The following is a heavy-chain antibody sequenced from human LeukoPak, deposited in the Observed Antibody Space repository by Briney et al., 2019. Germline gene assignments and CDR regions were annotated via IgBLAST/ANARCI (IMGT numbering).Heavy chain of an antibody. J-gene: IGHJ4*02. CDR1: GFTFTSYG. CDR3: AKGRGYSGYQKVDY. CDR2: IWYDGSNK. D-gene: IGHD5-12*01. Sequence: GGSLRLSCAASGFTFTSYGMHWVRQAPGKGLEWVAVIWYDGSNKYYADSVKGRFTISRDNSKNTLYLQMNSLRAEDTAVYYCAKGRGYSGYQKVDYWGQGTLATVSS. V-gene: IGHV3-33*06.